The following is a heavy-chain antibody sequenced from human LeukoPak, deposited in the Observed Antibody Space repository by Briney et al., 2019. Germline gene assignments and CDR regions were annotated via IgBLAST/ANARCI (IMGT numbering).Heavy chain of an antibody. Sequence: GGSLRLSCAASGFTFSIYSMNWVRQAPGKGLEWVSSISSSSSYIYYADSVKGRFTTSRDNAKNSLYLQMNSLRAEDTAVYYCARERRHSSGLDYWGQGTLVTVSS. D-gene: IGHD6-19*01. V-gene: IGHV3-21*01. J-gene: IGHJ4*02. CDR3: ARERRHSSGLDY. CDR2: ISSSSSYI. CDR1: GFTFSIYS.